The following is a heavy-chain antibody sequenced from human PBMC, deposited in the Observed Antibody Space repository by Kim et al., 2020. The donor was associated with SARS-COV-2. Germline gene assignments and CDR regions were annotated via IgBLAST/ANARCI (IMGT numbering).Heavy chain of an antibody. V-gene: IGHV5-51*01. CDR3: ARLVNSRRNYYYYYGMDV. CDR2: IYPGDSDT. D-gene: IGHD2-15*01. CDR1: GYSFTSYW. J-gene: IGHJ6*02. Sequence: ESLKISCKGSGYSFTSYWIGWVRQMPGKGLEWMGIIYPGDSDTRYSPSFQGQVTISADKSISTAYLQWSSLKASDTAMYYCARLVNSRRNYYYYYGMDVWGQGTTVTVSS.